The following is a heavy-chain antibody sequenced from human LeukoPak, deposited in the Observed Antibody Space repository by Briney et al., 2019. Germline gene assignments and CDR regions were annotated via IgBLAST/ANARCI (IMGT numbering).Heavy chain of an antibody. CDR3: AKDAESSGSYPKRVFDY. Sequence: GGSLRLSCAASGFTFSSYGMHWVRQAPGKGLEWVAFIRYDGSNKYYADSVKGRFTIFRDNSKNTLYLQMNSLRAEDTAVYYCAKDAESSGSYPKRVFDYWGQGTLVTVSS. J-gene: IGHJ4*02. D-gene: IGHD1-26*01. CDR1: GFTFSSYG. V-gene: IGHV3-30*02. CDR2: IRYDGSNK.